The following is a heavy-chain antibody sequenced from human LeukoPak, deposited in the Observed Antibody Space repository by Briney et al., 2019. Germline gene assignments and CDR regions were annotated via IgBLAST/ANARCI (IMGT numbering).Heavy chain of an antibody. CDR2: ISGSGGST. CDR3: AKDSLYSSSWYLLDY. V-gene: IGHV3-23*01. J-gene: IGHJ4*02. CDR1: GFTFSSYA. Sequence: PGGSLRLSCAASGFTFSSYAMSWVRQAPGKGLEWVSAISGSGGSTYYADSVKGRFTISRDNSKNTLYLQMNSLRAEDTAVYYCAKDSLYSSSWYLLDYWGQGTLVTASS. D-gene: IGHD6-13*01.